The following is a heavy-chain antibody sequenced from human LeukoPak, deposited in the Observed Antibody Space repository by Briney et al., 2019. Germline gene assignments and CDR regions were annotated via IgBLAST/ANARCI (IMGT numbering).Heavy chain of an antibody. V-gene: IGHV3-48*03. D-gene: IGHD6-13*01. J-gene: IGHJ4*02. Sequence: GGSLRLSCAASGFTFSSYEMNWVRQAPGKGLEWVSYISSSGSTIYYADSVKGRFTISRDNAKNSLYLQMNSLRAEDTAVYYCARIPTFSAAVDYWGQGTLVTVSS. CDR3: ARIPTFSAAVDY. CDR1: GFTFSSYE. CDR2: ISSSGSTI.